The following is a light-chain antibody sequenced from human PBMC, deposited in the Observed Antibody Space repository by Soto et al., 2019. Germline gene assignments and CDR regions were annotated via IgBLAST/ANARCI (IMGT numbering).Light chain of an antibody. V-gene: IGKV3-20*01. Sequence: EIVVTQSPGTLSMSPGERATLSSSASQSVSRRHLAWYQQKPGQAPRLLIYGTSNRATGIPDRFSGSGSGPDFSLIISRLEPEDFAVYYCQQYGSSPWTFGQGTKVDIK. CDR3: QQYGSSPWT. CDR1: QSVSRRH. CDR2: GTS. J-gene: IGKJ1*01.